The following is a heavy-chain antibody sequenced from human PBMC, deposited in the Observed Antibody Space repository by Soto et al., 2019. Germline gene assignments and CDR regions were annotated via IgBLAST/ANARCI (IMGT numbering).Heavy chain of an antibody. D-gene: IGHD2-15*01. Sequence: EVQLVESGGDMVQPGRSLKLSCVGSGYSFEGYSMHWVRQAPGKGLEWVSGISWNGNFTGYADSVKGRFTISRDNAKNSLFLQMRSLGIEDPVLYYCVGGSLFVWGQGTLVTVSS. V-gene: IGHV3-9*01. CDR1: GYSFEGYS. J-gene: IGHJ4*02. CDR2: ISWNGNFT. CDR3: VGGSLFV.